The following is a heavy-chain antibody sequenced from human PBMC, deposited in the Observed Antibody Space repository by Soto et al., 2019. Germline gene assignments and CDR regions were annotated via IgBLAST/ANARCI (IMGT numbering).Heavy chain of an antibody. Sequence: EFQLVESGGALVQPGGSLRLSCAGYGFAFGTYSMNWLRQAAGKGLEWIAYISYDSDTIQYADSVKGRFTISRDNAKNSLYLQMNSLRDEDTAVYYCARLYYDYVWGQGTTVTVSS. CDR1: GFAFGTYS. J-gene: IGHJ6*02. CDR3: ARLYYDYV. V-gene: IGHV3-48*02. CDR2: ISYDSDTI. D-gene: IGHD3-3*01.